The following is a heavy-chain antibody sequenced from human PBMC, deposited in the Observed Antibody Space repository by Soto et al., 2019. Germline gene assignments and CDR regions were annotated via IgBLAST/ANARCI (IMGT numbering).Heavy chain of an antibody. CDR3: AAFHFIAAAGAYYYGMHV. V-gene: IGHV1-69*13. CDR1: GGTFSSYA. D-gene: IGHD6-13*01. J-gene: IGHJ6*04. CDR2: IIPIFGTA. Sequence: ASVKVSWKASGGTFSSYAISWVRQAPGQGLEWMGGIIPIFGTANYAQKFQGRVTITADESTSTAYMELSSLRSEDTAVYYCAAFHFIAAAGAYYYGMHVWGDGTTVTVSS.